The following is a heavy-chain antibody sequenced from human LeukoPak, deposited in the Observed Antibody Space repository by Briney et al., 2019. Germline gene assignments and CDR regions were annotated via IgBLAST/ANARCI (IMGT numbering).Heavy chain of an antibody. CDR1: GGSFSGYY. Sequence: SETLSLTCAVYGGSFSGYYWSWIRQPPGKGLEWIGEISHSGSTNYNPSLKSRVTISVDTSKNQFSLKLSSVTAADTAVYYCAREKGRYYGSGSYVYWGQGTLVTVSS. CDR2: ISHSGST. D-gene: IGHD3-10*01. V-gene: IGHV4-34*01. CDR3: AREKGRYYGSGSYVY. J-gene: IGHJ4*02.